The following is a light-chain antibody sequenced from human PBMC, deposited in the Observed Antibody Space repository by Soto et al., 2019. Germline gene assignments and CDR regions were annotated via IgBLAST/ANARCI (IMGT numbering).Light chain of an antibody. V-gene: IGLV1-40*01. J-gene: IGLJ2*01. CDR2: SNT. CDR1: NSNIGAGFG. CDR3: SSYSTTSSPHVL. Sequence: QSVLTQPPSVSGAPGQRVTISCTGTNSNIGAGFGVHWYQHFPGKAPKLLMYSNTNRPSGVPDRFSGSKSGTSASLAITGLRAEDEADYYCSSYSTTSSPHVLFGGGTKLTVL.